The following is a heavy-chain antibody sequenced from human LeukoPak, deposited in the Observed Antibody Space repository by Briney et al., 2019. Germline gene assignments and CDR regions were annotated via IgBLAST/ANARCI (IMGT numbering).Heavy chain of an antibody. V-gene: IGHV3-21*01. Sequence: GGSLRLSCTASGFTLNSYSMNWVRRAPGKELEWVASISGGSRNIDYADSVKGRFTISRDNAKSSLYLQMNSLRDEDTAVYYCARDRPTSFDYWGQGTLVTVSS. CDR2: ISGGSRNI. CDR3: ARDRPTSFDY. CDR1: GFTLNSYS. J-gene: IGHJ4*02.